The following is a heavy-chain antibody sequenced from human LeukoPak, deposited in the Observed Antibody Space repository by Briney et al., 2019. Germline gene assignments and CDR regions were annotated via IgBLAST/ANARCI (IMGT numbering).Heavy chain of an antibody. CDR1: GFTFSSYS. V-gene: IGHV3-48*04. Sequence: GGSLRLSCAASGFTFSSYSMNWVRQAPGKGLEWVSYISSSSSTIYYADSVKGRFTISRDNAKNSLYLQMNSLRAEDTAVYYCARGSIAAPYWGQGTLVTVSS. D-gene: IGHD6-6*01. CDR3: ARGSIAAPY. J-gene: IGHJ4*02. CDR2: ISSSSSTI.